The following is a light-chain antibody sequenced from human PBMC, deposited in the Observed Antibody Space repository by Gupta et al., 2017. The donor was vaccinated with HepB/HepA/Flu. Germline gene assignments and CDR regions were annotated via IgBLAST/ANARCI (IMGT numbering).Light chain of an antibody. CDR2: GAS. J-gene: IGKJ5*01. Sequence: EIVMSQSPASLSVSPGERATLSCRASQSVSRNLAWYQQKPGQAPRLLIDGASTRATGIPARFSGSGSGTYFTFTISNLQSEDFAIYYCQQYNDWSITFGQGTRLDIK. V-gene: IGKV3-15*01. CDR1: QSVSRN. CDR3: QQYNDWSIT.